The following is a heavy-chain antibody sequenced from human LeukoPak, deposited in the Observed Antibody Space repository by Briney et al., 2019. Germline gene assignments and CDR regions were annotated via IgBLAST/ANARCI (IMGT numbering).Heavy chain of an antibody. CDR1: GGTFSSYA. J-gene: IGHJ4*02. CDR2: IIPIFGTA. Sequence: SVKVSCKASGGTFSSYAISWVRQAPGQGLEWMGGIIPIFGTANYAQKFQGRVTITADESTSTAYMELSSLRSEDTAVYYCAREFTVTTGYFDYWGQGTLVTVSS. CDR3: AREFTVTTGYFDY. V-gene: IGHV1-69*13. D-gene: IGHD4-17*01.